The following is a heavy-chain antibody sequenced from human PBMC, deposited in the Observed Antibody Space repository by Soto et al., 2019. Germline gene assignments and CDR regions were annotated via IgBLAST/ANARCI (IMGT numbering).Heavy chain of an antibody. Sequence: SETLSLTCVVSDYSITRGYYWGWIRQPPGKGLEWIGSVYHGGSTYYNPSLRSRVTISIDTSKNQFSLKLNSVTAADTAVYYCARLGFYYDSSAYDYWGQGILVTVS. CDR2: VYHGGST. CDR1: DYSITRGYY. J-gene: IGHJ4*02. D-gene: IGHD3-22*01. V-gene: IGHV4-38-2*01. CDR3: ARLGFYYDSSAYDY.